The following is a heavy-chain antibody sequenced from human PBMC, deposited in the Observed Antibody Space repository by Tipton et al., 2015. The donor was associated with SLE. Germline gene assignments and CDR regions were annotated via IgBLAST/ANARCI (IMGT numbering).Heavy chain of an antibody. Sequence: QLVQSGAEVKKPGASVKVSCKASGHTFINSDFNWVRQAPGQGLEWMGWMNPNGGNTGYAQKFQGRVTMTRNTSMSTAYMELSSLRSEDTAVYYCARGYYFGSGPRAFDIWGQGTMVSVSS. D-gene: IGHD3-10*01. CDR2: MNPNGGNT. CDR3: ARGYYFGSGPRAFDI. J-gene: IGHJ3*02. V-gene: IGHV1-8*02. CDR1: GHTFINSD.